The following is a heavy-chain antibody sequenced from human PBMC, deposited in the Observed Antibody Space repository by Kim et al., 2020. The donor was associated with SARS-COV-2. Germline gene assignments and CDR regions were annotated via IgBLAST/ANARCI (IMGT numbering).Heavy chain of an antibody. Sequence: ASVKVSCKVSGYTLTELSMHWVRQAPGKGLEWMGGFDPEDGETIYAQKFQGRVTMTEDTSTDTAYMELSSLRSEDTAVYYCATVVVPAAMVGRENFQHWGQGTLVTVSS. V-gene: IGHV1-24*01. CDR1: GYTLTELS. J-gene: IGHJ1*01. CDR3: ATVVVPAAMVGRENFQH. D-gene: IGHD2-2*01. CDR2: FDPEDGET.